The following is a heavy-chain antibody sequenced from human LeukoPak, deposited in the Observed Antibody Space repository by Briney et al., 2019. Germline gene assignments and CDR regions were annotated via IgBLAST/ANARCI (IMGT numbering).Heavy chain of an antibody. CDR3: AIAQSWDELFDS. CDR2: INTDT. Sequence: GGSLTLSCAASGIAVAGNYMSWVRQPPGKGLEWVSFINTDTFYADSVRGRFTISRDSSKNTLFLQMNSLRDEDSAVYYCAIAQSWDELFDSWGQGTLVTVSS. D-gene: IGHD1-1*01. J-gene: IGHJ4*02. CDR1: GIAVAGNY. V-gene: IGHV3-53*01.